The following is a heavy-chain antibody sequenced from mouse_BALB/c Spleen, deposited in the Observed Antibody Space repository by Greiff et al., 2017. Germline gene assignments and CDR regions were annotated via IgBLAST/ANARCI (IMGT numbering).Heavy chain of an antibody. J-gene: IGHJ3*01. D-gene: IGHD2-14*01. CDR1: GFTFSDYY. CDR2: ISDGGSYT. V-gene: IGHV5-4*02. CDR3: ARDPYYRYEAWFAY. Sequence: EVKLVESGGGLVKPGGSLKLSCAASGFTFSDYYMYWVRQTPEKRLEWVATISDGGSYTYYPDSVKGRFTISRDNAKNNLYLQMSSLKSEDTAMYYCARDPYYRYEAWFAYWGQGTLVTVSA.